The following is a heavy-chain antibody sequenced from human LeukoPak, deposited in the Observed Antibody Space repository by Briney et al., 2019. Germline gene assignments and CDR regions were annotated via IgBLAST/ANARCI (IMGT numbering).Heavy chain of an antibody. CDR1: GGTFSSYA. J-gene: IGHJ4*02. V-gene: IGHV1-69*13. D-gene: IGHD2-15*01. Sequence: SVKVSCKASGGTFSSYAISWVRQAPGQGLEWMGGIIPIFGTANYAQRFQGRVTITADESTSTAYMELSSLRSEDTAVYYCARTVVVANDDYFDYWGQGTLVTVSS. CDR2: IIPIFGTA. CDR3: ARTVVVANDDYFDY.